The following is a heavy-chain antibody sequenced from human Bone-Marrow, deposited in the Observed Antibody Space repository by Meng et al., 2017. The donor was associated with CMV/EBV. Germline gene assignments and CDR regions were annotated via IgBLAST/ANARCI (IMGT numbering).Heavy chain of an antibody. CDR3: ARERGEDEQLGSAFDI. D-gene: IGHD6-6*01. Sequence: GGSLTLSCAASGFTFSSYSMNWVRQAPGKGLEWVSSISSSSSYIYHADSVKGRFTISRDAAKHSLYLQMNSLRADETAVYYCARERGEDEQLGSAFDIWGRGTMVTVSS. V-gene: IGHV3-21*01. CDR2: ISSSSSYI. CDR1: GFTFSSYS. J-gene: IGHJ3*02.